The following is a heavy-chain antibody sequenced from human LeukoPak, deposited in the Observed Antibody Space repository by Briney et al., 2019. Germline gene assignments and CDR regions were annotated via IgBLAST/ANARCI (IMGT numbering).Heavy chain of an antibody. CDR3: ARGYRNNWRFDY. J-gene: IGHJ4*02. CDR1: GGSVRSDSNY. Sequence: SETLSLTCTVSGGSVRSDSNYWSWVRQPPGKVLEWIGYISYSGSTDYNPSLKSRVSMSLGTSKNELSLKLGSVTAADTAFYYCARGYRNNWRFDYWGQGTLVTVPS. V-gene: IGHV4-61*01. CDR2: ISYSGST. D-gene: IGHD6-13*01.